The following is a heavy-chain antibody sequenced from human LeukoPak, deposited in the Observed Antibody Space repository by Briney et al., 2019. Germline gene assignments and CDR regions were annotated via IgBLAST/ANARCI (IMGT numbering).Heavy chain of an antibody. CDR1: GYSISSGYY. V-gene: IGHV4-38-2*02. Sequence: SETLSLTCTVSGYSISSGYYWGWIRQPPGKGLEWIGSIHHSGSTNYNPSLKSRVTISVDTSKNQFSLKLSSVTAADTAVYYCARDRVVGAIGYYYMDVWGKGTTVTVSS. D-gene: IGHD1-26*01. CDR3: ARDRVVGAIGYYYMDV. J-gene: IGHJ6*03. CDR2: IHHSGST.